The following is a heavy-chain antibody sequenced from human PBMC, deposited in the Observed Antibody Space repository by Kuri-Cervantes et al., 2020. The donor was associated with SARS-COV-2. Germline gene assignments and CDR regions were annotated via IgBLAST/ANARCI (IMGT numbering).Heavy chain of an antibody. Sequence: ESLKISCTVSGGSIRTYYWSWTRQPPGKGLEWIGYISYSGNTNYNPSLKSRVTMSVDISKNQFSLKMNSVNAADTAVYYCARGTTPVYVSGPLWFHLDLWGQGTLVTVSS. V-gene: IGHV4-59*01. CDR2: ISYSGNT. D-gene: IGHD3-10*01. CDR1: GGSIRTYY. CDR3: ARGTTPVYVSGPLWFHLDL. J-gene: IGHJ5*02.